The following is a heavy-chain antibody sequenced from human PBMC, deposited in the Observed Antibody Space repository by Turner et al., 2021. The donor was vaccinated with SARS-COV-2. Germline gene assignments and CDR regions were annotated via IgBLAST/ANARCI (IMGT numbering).Heavy chain of an antibody. CDR3: AKGGSGSYYTHFDY. D-gene: IGHD3-10*01. Sequence: QVQLVESGGGVVQPGRYLRLCCAASGFTFSSYGMHWVRQAPGKGLEWVAVISYDGSNKYYADSVKGRFTISRDNSKKTVYLQMNSLRAEDTAVYYCAKGGSGSYYTHFDYWGQGTLVTVSS. CDR1: GFTFSSYG. V-gene: IGHV3-30*18. J-gene: IGHJ4*02. CDR2: ISYDGSNK.